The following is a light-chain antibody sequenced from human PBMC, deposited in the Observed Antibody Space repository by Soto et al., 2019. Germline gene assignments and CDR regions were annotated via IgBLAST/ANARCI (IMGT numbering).Light chain of an antibody. CDR2: DVS. CDR3: SSYTSSSTLYVV. CDR1: SSDVGGYNY. Sequence: QSVLTQPASVSGSPGQSITISCTGTSSDVGGYNYVSWYQQHPGKAPKLMIYDVSNRPSGVSNRFSGSKSGNTASLPISGLQAEDEAEYYCSSYTSSSTLYVVFGGGTQLTVL. J-gene: IGLJ2*01. V-gene: IGLV2-14*01.